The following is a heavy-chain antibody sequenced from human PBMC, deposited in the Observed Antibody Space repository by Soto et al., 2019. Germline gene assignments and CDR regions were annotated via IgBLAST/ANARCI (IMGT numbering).Heavy chain of an antibody. V-gene: IGHV1-3*04. J-gene: IGHJ6*02. Sequence: VASVKVSCKASGYSFTTHAMIWVRQAPGQRPEWMGWINTGNGNTRYSPKFQGRVNITRDTSASTAYMELSSLKSKDTAVYYCARGEQLYHYYYGMDVWGQGSTVTVSS. CDR3: ARGEQLYHYYYGMDV. CDR1: GYSFTTHA. CDR2: INTGNGNT.